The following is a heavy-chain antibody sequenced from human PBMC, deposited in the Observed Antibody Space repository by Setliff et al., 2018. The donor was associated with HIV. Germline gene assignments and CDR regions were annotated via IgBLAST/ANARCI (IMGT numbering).Heavy chain of an antibody. Sequence: PSETLSLTCTVSGGSISSSSYYWGWIRQPPGKGLEWIGSIYYSGSTNYNPSLKSRVTVSVDTSKNQFSLKLGSVTAADTAVYYCARESPSSSWFYFDFWGQGTLVTVSS. J-gene: IGHJ4*02. V-gene: IGHV4-39*07. CDR3: ARESPSSSWFYFDF. CDR1: GGSISSSSYY. CDR2: IYYSGST. D-gene: IGHD6-13*01.